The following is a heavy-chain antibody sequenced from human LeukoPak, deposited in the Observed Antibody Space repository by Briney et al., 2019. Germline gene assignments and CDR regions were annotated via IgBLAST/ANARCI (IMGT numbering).Heavy chain of an antibody. J-gene: IGHJ4*02. Sequence: GGSLRLSCAASGFTFSNFWMSWVRQAPGKGLEWVANIKQDGSEKYYVDSVKGRFTISRDNAKNSLYLQMNSLRAEDTAVYYCARARDSSGWHDYWGQGTLVTVSS. CDR2: IKQDGSEK. D-gene: IGHD6-19*01. V-gene: IGHV3-7*01. CDR3: ARARDSSGWHDY. CDR1: GFTFSNFW.